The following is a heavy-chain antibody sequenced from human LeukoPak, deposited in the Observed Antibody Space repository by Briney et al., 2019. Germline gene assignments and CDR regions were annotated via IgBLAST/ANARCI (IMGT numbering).Heavy chain of an antibody. CDR3: ASSYYDFWSGYYKWPKLDY. CDR2: IYYSGST. V-gene: IGHV4-39*07. CDR1: GGSISSSSYY. Sequence: PSETLSLTCTVSGGSISSSSYYWGWIRQPPGKGLEWIGSIYYSGSTYYNPSLKSRVTISVDTSKNQFSLKLSSVTAADTAVYYCASSYYDFWSGYYKWPKLDYWGQGTLVTVSS. D-gene: IGHD3-3*01. J-gene: IGHJ4*02.